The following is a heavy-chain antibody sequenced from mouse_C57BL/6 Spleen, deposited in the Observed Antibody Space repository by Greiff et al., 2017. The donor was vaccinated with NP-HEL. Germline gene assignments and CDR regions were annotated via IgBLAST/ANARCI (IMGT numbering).Heavy chain of an antibody. CDR3: ARAYYDSLYYFDY. CDR2: ISSGGSYT. J-gene: IGHJ2*01. D-gene: IGHD2-4*01. V-gene: IGHV5-6*01. Sequence: EVQGVESGGDLVKPGGSLKLSCAASGFTFSSYGMSWVRQTPDKRLEWVATISSGGSYTYYPDSVKGRFTISRDNAKNTLYLQMSSLKSEDTAMYYCARAYYDSLYYFDYWGQGTTLTVSS. CDR1: GFTFSSYG.